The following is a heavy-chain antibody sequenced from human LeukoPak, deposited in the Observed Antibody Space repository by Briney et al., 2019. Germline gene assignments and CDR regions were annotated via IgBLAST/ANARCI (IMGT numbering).Heavy chain of an antibody. V-gene: IGHV4-39*01. Sequence: SETLSLTCAVSGGSISSGSYYWGWIRQPPGKGLEWIGSIYYSGSTYYNPSLKSRVTISVDTSKNQFSLKLSSVTAADTAVYYCARHSPAGLLWFGESFDYWGQGTLVTVSS. CDR2: IYYSGST. J-gene: IGHJ4*02. D-gene: IGHD3-10*01. CDR3: ARHSPAGLLWFGESFDY. CDR1: GGSISSGSYY.